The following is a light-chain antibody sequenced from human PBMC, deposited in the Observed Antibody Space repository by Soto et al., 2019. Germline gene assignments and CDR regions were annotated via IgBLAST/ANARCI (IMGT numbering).Light chain of an antibody. V-gene: IGKV3-20*01. J-gene: IGKJ5*01. CDR3: QQNTSSPGIT. Sequence: EIALTQSPGTLSLSPGERATLSCRAIQGISSKYLAWYQQKPGQAPRLPIYAASSRATGIPDRFSGSRSGTEFTRTISRLEPEDLEVYHCQQNTSSPGITLGQGTRLEIK. CDR2: AAS. CDR1: QGISSKY.